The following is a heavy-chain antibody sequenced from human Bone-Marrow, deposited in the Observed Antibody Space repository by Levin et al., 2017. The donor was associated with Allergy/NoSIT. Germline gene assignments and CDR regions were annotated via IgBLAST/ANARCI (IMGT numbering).Heavy chain of an antibody. V-gene: IGHV3-23*01. CDR2: ISGSGGST. Sequence: GESLKISCAASGFTFSSYAMSWVRQAPGKGLEWVSAISGSGGSTYYADSVKGRFTISRDNSKNTLYLQMNSLRAEDTAVYYCAKVGVVTLGYWGQGTLVTVSS. D-gene: IGHD3-3*01. CDR3: AKVGVVTLGY. J-gene: IGHJ4*02. CDR1: GFTFSSYA.